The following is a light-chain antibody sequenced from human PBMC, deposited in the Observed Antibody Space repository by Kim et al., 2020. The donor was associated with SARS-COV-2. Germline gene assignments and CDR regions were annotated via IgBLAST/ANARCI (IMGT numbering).Light chain of an antibody. CDR3: QQYGGATWT. Sequence: FVLTQSPGTLSLSPGERATLSCRASQSINTRFLAWYQQRPGQAPRLLIYDASTRATGVADRFGGSGSGTDFTLTISRLEPEDFAVYYCQQYGGATWTFGPGTKVDIK. V-gene: IGKV3-20*01. CDR1: QSINTRF. CDR2: DAS. J-gene: IGKJ1*01.